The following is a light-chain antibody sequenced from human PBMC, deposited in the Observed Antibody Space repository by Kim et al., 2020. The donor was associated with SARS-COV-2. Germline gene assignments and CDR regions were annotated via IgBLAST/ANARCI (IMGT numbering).Light chain of an antibody. CDR2: KAS. CDR3: QQYNTYPWT. J-gene: IGKJ1*01. V-gene: IGKV1-5*03. Sequence: DIQMTQSPSTLSASVGDRVTITCRASQSINNWLAWYHQKPGKAPKLLIYKASTLESGVPSRFSGSGSGTEFTLTISSPQPDDFATYYCQQYNTYPWTFGQGTKVDIK. CDR1: QSINNW.